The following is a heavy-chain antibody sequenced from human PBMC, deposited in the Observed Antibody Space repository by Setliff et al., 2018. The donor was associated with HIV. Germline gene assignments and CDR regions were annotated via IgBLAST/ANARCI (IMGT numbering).Heavy chain of an antibody. Sequence: SETLSLTCTVSGGSVSSKSFYWGWIRQPPGKGLEWIGSIRYSGTTHYNPSLKSRVTISVDTSNNQFSPKLRFVTAADTAVYYCVRGDYRIIAAAGSGWFDPWGQGTLVTVSS. CDR2: IRYSGTT. D-gene: IGHD6-13*01. V-gene: IGHV4-39*01. CDR3: VRGDYRIIAAAGSGWFDP. CDR1: GGSVSSKSFY. J-gene: IGHJ5*02.